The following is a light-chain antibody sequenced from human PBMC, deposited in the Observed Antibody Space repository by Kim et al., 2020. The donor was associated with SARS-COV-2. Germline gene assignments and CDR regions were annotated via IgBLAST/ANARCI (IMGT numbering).Light chain of an antibody. CDR2: RDS. J-gene: IGLJ3*02. CDR1: DLGSHF. Sequence: SYELTQPPSVSVSPGQTANITCSGDDLGSHFVSWYEQRPGQSPVLLLYRDSRRPSQITERFSGSNSGNTATLTISGTQSMDEADYYCQTWDSSRGVFGGGTQLTVL. V-gene: IGLV3-1*01. CDR3: QTWDSSRGV.